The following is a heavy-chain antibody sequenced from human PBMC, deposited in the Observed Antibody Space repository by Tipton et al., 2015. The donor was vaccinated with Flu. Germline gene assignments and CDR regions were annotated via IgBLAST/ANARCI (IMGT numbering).Heavy chain of an antibody. Sequence: TLSLTCTVSGGSISNYYWSWIRQPPGKGLEWIGHILYDETTTDNDSLKSRVTMSVDTSKDQFSLRLTSVSAADTAVYYCARSRTLYCSGGNCYTAWFDSWAQGTLVTVSS. CDR2: ILYDETT. J-gene: IGHJ5*01. V-gene: IGHV4-59*01. CDR3: ARSRTLYCSGGNCYTAWFDS. D-gene: IGHD2-15*01. CDR1: GGSISNYY.